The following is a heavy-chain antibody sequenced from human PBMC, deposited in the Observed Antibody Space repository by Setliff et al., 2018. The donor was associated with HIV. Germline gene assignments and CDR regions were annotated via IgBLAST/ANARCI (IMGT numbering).Heavy chain of an antibody. Sequence: GGSLRLSCAASGFTFSNYVINWVRQAPGKGLEWLSYISSSGSTIYYADSVKGRFIISRDNAKNSLNLQMNSLRAEDTAVYYCARDYLYYNLYNGSPVYGMDVWGQGTTVTVSS. J-gene: IGHJ6*02. CDR2: ISSSGSTI. CDR1: GFTFSNYV. CDR3: ARDYLYYNLYNGSPVYGMDV. V-gene: IGHV3-48*03. D-gene: IGHD3-3*01.